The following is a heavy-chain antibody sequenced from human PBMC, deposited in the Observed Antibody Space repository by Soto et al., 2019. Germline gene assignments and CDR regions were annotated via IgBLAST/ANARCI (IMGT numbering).Heavy chain of an antibody. J-gene: IGHJ6*02. CDR1: GFTVSSDS. Sequence: EVQLVETGGDLIQPGGSLRLSCAASGFTVSSDSMTWVRQAPGKGLEWISIIYSDNNTDYADSVKGRFSISRDTSKNILYLQMNSLRAEETAEYYWARHYYAMGVWGQGTTVTVSS. V-gene: IGHV3-53*02. CDR2: IYSDNNT. CDR3: ARHYYAMGV.